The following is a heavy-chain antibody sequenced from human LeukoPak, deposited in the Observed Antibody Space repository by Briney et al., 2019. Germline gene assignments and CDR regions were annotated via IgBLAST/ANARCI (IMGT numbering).Heavy chain of an antibody. CDR2: IYHSGST. Sequence: SETLSLTCAVSGYSISSGYCWGWIRQPPGKGLEWIASIYHSGSTYYNPSLKSRVTISVDTSKNQLSLKLSSVTAADTAVYYCARGAGIEDYWGQGTLVTVSS. D-gene: IGHD1-26*01. V-gene: IGHV4-38-2*01. J-gene: IGHJ4*02. CDR1: GYSISSGYC. CDR3: ARGAGIEDY.